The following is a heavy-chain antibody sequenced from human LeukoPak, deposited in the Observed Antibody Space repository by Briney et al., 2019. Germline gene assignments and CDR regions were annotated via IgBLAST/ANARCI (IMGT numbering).Heavy chain of an antibody. CDR1: GFTFSTYW. D-gene: IGHD2-15*01. CDR3: ARGGYRQKEF. Sequence: PGGSLRLSCAASGFTFSTYWMTWVRQAPGKGLEWVAIIKPDGSEKWYVDSVKGRFTISRDNAKNSLYLQMNSLRVEDTAVYYCARGGYRQKEFWGQGTLVTVSS. J-gene: IGHJ4*02. CDR2: IKPDGSEK. V-gene: IGHV3-7*01.